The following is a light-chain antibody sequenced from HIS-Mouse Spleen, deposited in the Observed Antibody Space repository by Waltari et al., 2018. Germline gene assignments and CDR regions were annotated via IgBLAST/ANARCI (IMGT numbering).Light chain of an antibody. J-gene: IGLJ2*01. CDR1: ALPKKY. Sequence: SYELTQPPSVSVSPGQTARITCSGDALPKKYAYWYQQKSGQAPVLVIYKDSKRPSGMPGGCSGSSSGTMATLTISGAQVEDEADYYCYSTDSSGNHRVFGGGTKLTVL. CDR3: YSTDSSGNHRV. CDR2: KDS. V-gene: IGLV3-10*01.